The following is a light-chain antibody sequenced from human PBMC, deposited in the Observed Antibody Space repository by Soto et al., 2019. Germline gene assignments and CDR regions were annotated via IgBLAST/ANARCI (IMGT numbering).Light chain of an antibody. V-gene: IGLV2-14*01. CDR1: SSDVGGYNY. CDR3: TSYTSSSTQV. J-gene: IGLJ3*02. CDR2: GVS. Sequence: QSVLTQPASVSGSPGQSITISCTGTSSDVGGYNYVSWYQQHPGKAPKLMIYGVSSRPSGVSNRFSGSKSGNTASLTISGLQAEDEADYYCTSYTSSSTQVFGGGTQLTV.